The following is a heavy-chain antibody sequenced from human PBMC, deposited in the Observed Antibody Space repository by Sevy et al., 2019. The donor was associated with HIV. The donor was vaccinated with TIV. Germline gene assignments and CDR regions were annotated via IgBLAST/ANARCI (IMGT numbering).Heavy chain of an antibody. CDR2: IIPIFGTA. CDR1: GGTFSSYA. CDR3: ARDGIAAGSYYYMDV. D-gene: IGHD6-13*01. J-gene: IGHJ6*03. Sequence: SVKVSCKASGGTFSSYAISWVRQAPGQGLEWMGRIIPIFGTANYAQKFQGRVTITADKSTSTAYMELSSLRSEDTAVYYCARDGIAAGSYYYMDVWGKGTTVTVSS. V-gene: IGHV1-69*06.